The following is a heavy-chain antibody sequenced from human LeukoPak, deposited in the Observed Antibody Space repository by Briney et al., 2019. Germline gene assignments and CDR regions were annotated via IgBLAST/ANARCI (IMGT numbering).Heavy chain of an antibody. CDR2: IYHSGST. J-gene: IGHJ4*02. CDR3: ARVTTVTTFDY. Sequence: SETLSLTCTVSGYSISSGYYWGWIRQPPGKGLEWIGSIYHSGSTYYNPSLKSRVTISVDTSKNQFSLKLSSVTAADTAVYYCARVTTVTTFDYWGQGTLVTVSS. CDR1: GYSISSGYY. V-gene: IGHV4-38-2*02. D-gene: IGHD4-17*01.